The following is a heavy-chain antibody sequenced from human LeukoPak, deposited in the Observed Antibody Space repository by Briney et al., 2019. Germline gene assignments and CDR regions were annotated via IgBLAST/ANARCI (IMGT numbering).Heavy chain of an antibody. CDR3: AKGYYYMDV. V-gene: IGHV3-9*01. Sequence: GGSLRLSCAASGFTFDDYAMHWVRQAPGKGLEWVSGISWNSGSIGYADSVKGRFTISRDNAKNSLYLQINSLRAEDTALYYCAKGYYYMDVWGKGTTVTVSS. CDR1: GFTFDDYA. J-gene: IGHJ6*03. CDR2: ISWNSGSI.